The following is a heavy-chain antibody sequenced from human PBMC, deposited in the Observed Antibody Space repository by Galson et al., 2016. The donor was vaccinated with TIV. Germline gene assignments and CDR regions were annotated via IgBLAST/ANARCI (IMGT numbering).Heavy chain of an antibody. D-gene: IGHD3-10*01. CDR2: IIPILGSS. CDR3: ARVRFGELSGYYYYMDV. V-gene: IGHV1-69*13. Sequence: SVKVSCKASGDTFASYAFSWVRQAPGQGLEVMGRIIPILGSSDYAQRFQGRVTITADPSTSTVYMALRSLRSEDTAMYYCARVRFGELSGYYYYMDVWGKGTTVTVSS. J-gene: IGHJ6*03. CDR1: GDTFASYA.